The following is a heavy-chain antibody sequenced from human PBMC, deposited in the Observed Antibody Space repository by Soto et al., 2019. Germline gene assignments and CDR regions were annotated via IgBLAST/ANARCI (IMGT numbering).Heavy chain of an antibody. CDR1: GFTFDTYG. CDR3: AKVVYERSVNDALDI. V-gene: IGHV3-30-3*01. Sequence: QVHLVESGGGVAQPGRSLRLSCVASGFTFDTYGIHWVRQAPGKGLQWVALISYEGSNTYYADSVRGRFTISRDNSKNTMYLQMDSLRAEDTAVYYCAKVVYERSVNDALDIWGQGTMVTVSS. D-gene: IGHD3-22*01. CDR2: ISYEGSNT. J-gene: IGHJ3*02.